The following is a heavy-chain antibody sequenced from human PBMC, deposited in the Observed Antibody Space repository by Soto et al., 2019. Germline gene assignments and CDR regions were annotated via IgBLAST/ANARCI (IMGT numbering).Heavy chain of an antibody. D-gene: IGHD5-18*01. Sequence: SETLSLTCAVYGGSFSGYYWSWIRQPPGKGLEWIGEINHSGSTNYNPSLKSRDTISVDTSKNQFSLKLSSVTAADTAMYYCARVGIQLWTHFDYWGQGTLVTVSS. CDR2: INHSGST. CDR3: ARVGIQLWTHFDY. V-gene: IGHV4-34*01. CDR1: GGSFSGYY. J-gene: IGHJ4*02.